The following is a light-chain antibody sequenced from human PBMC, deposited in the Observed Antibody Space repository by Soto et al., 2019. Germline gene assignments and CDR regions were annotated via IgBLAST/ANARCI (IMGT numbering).Light chain of an antibody. CDR1: QSISTTY. J-gene: IGKJ2*01. CDR2: VTS. CDR3: QQYGTSPYT. V-gene: IGKV3-20*01. Sequence: EIVGTKSPGPLSLSPGERATLSCRASQSISTTYLAWYQQRPGQSPRLLIYVTSSRATGIPDRFSGSGSATDFNLTIHRLEPEDFALYYCQQYGTSPYTFGQGTKLEIK.